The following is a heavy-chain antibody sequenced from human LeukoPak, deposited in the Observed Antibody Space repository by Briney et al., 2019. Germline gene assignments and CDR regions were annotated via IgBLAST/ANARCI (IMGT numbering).Heavy chain of an antibody. CDR2: IYYSGST. V-gene: IGHV4-59*01. D-gene: IGHD3-9*01. CDR1: GGSISSYY. Sequence: SETLSLTCTVSGGSISSYYWSWIRQPPGKGLEWIGYIYYSGSTNYNPSLKSRVTISVDTSKNQFSLKLSSVTAADTAVYYCAKLAKSFIFVDVWGKGPTVTVSS. CDR3: AKLAKSFIFVDV. J-gene: IGHJ6*04.